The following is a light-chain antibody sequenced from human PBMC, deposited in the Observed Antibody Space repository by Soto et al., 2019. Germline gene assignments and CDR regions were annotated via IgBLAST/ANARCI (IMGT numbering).Light chain of an antibody. V-gene: IGLV2-23*02. CDR2: EVS. CDR1: SSDVGSYNL. J-gene: IGLJ2*01. Sequence: QSVLTQPASVSGSPGQSITISCTGTSSDVGSYNLVSWYQQHPGKAPKLMIYEVSKRPSGVSNRFSVSKSGNTASLTISGLQAEDEAEYYCCSYAGSRVFGGGTQLTVL. CDR3: CSYAGSRV.